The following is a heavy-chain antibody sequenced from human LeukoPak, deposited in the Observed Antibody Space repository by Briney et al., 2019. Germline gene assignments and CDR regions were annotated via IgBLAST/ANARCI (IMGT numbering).Heavy chain of an antibody. J-gene: IGHJ4*02. V-gene: IGHV3-48*03. Sequence: GGSLRLSCAASGFTFSSYEMNWVRQAPGKGLEWVSYISSSGSTIYYADSVKGRFTISRDNAKNSLYLQMNSLRAEDTAVYYCARDGNYYDISGYPFDYWGQGTLVTVSS. CDR3: ARDGNYYDISGYPFDY. D-gene: IGHD3-22*01. CDR1: GFTFSSYE. CDR2: ISSSGSTI.